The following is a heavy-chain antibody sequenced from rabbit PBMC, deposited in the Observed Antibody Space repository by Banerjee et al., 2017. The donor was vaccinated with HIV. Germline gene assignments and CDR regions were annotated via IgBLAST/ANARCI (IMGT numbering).Heavy chain of an antibody. D-gene: IGHD4-1*01. CDR2: IYAGSSAGT. CDR1: GFTFTNYW. Sequence: QSLEESGGGLVKPGGTLTLTCTASGFTFTNYWMCWVRQAPGKGLEWIACIYAGSSAGTYYASWAKGRFTISKTSSTTVTLQMTSLTAADTATYFCARDGSAWGGGINLWGQGTLVTVS. CDR3: ARDGSAWGGGINL. V-gene: IGHV1S40*01. J-gene: IGHJ4*01.